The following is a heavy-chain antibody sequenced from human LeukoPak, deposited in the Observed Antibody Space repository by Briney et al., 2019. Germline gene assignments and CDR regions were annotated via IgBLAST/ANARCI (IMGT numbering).Heavy chain of an antibody. V-gene: IGHV3-21*01. Sequence: PGGSLRLSCAASGFTFSSYSMNWVRQAPGKGLEWVSSISSSSSYIYYADSVKGRFTISRDNAKNSLYLQMNSLRAEDTAVYYCAGGRVGTYYYGMDVWGQGTTVTVSS. D-gene: IGHD2-15*01. J-gene: IGHJ6*02. CDR2: ISSSSSYI. CDR1: GFTFSSYS. CDR3: AGGRVGTYYYGMDV.